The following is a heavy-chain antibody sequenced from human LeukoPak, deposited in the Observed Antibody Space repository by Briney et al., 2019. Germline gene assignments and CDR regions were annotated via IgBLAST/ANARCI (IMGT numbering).Heavy chain of an antibody. CDR1: GYSFTSYW. CDR3: ARHPDYYDSSGYYYNPVFDY. D-gene: IGHD3-22*01. V-gene: IGHV5-51*01. CDR2: IYPGDSDT. Sequence: GESLKISCKGSGYSFTSYWIGWVRQMPGKGLEWMGIIYPGDSDTRYSPSFQGQVTISADKSISTAYLQWSSLKASDTAMYYCARHPDYYDSSGYYYNPVFDYWGQGTLVTVSS. J-gene: IGHJ4*02.